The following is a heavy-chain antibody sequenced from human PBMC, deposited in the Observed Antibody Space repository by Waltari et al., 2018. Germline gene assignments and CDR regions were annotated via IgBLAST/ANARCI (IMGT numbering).Heavy chain of an antibody. V-gene: IGHV1-69*05. D-gene: IGHD1-26*01. CDR2: IIPIFGTA. CDR1: GGPFSSYA. CDR3: ARDGKGSGSHDY. Sequence: QVQLVQSGAEVKKPGSSVTVSCKASGGPFSSYAISCVRQAPGQGLEWMGGIIPIFGTANYAQKFQGRVTITTDESTSTAYMELSSLRSEDTAVYYCARDGKGSGSHDYWGQGTLVTVSS. J-gene: IGHJ4*02.